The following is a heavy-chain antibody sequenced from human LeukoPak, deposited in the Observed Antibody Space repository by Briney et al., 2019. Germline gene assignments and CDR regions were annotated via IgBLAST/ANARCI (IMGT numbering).Heavy chain of an antibody. CDR1: GFTFSRSA. CDR2: IRSKANSYAT. D-gene: IGHD1-26*01. Sequence: GGSLRLSCAASGFTFSRSAMHWVRQASGKGLEWVGRIRSKANSYATAYAASVKGRFTISRDDSKNTAYLQMNSLKTEDTAVYYCTSLFSGSYYRPIDYWGQGTLVTVSS. J-gene: IGHJ4*02. V-gene: IGHV3-73*01. CDR3: TSLFSGSYYRPIDY.